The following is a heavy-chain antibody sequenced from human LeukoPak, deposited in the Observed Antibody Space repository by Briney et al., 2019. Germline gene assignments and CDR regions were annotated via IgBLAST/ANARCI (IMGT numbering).Heavy chain of an antibody. CDR1: GLTFRSYG. D-gene: IGHD6-19*01. Sequence: GGSLRLSCAASGLTFRSYGMHWVRQAPGKGLEWVAVIWYDGSNKYYGDSVKGRFTISRDNSKNTLYLQMNSLRAEDTAVYYCAATRGIAVAGSPFDYWGQGNLVTVSS. CDR2: IWYDGSNK. V-gene: IGHV3-33*01. CDR3: AATRGIAVAGSPFDY. J-gene: IGHJ4*02.